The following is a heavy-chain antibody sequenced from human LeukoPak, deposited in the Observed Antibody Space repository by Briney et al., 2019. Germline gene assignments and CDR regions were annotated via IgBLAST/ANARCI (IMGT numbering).Heavy chain of an antibody. Sequence: GGSLRLSCAASGFTFSSYSMNWVRQAPGKGLERVANINQDGSEKYCADSVKGRFTISRDNAKNSLYLQMNSLRAEDTAVYYCARESERYDSNDYWGQGTLVTVSS. V-gene: IGHV3-7*01. CDR2: INQDGSEK. J-gene: IGHJ4*02. CDR1: GFTFSSYS. CDR3: ARESERYDSNDY. D-gene: IGHD3-3*01.